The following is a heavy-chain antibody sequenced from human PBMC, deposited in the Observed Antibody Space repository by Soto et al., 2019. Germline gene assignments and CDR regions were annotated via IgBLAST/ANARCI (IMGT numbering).Heavy chain of an antibody. J-gene: IGHJ4*02. CDR1: GGSIRNVY. V-gene: IGHV4-59*01. D-gene: IGHD2-15*01. CDR2: IYHSGNT. CDR3: ARAHAPTLPFDY. Sequence: QVQLQESGPGLVKPSETLSLTCTVSGGSIRNVYWSWIRQPPGKGLEWIGFIYHSGNTKYHPSLKSRVTIAIDTSNNQFSLSLKSVTAADTAVYFCARAHAPTLPFDYWGQGTLVTVSS.